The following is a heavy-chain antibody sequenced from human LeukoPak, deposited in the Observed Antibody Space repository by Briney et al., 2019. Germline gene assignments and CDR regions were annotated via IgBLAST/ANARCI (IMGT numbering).Heavy chain of an antibody. Sequence: GESLKISCKGSGYSFTNYWIGWVRQMPGKGLEWMGIICPGDSDTRYSPSFQGQVTISADKSISTAYLQWSSLKASDTAMYYCARHVGDSSRWYSDWGQGTLVTVSS. CDR1: GYSFTNYW. V-gene: IGHV5-51*01. J-gene: IGHJ4*02. CDR2: ICPGDSDT. CDR3: ARHVGDSSRWYSD. D-gene: IGHD6-13*01.